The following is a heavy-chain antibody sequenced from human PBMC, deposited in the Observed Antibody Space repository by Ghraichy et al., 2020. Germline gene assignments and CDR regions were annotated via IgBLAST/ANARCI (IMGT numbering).Heavy chain of an antibody. CDR2: IWYDGSNK. D-gene: IGHD3-10*01. Sequence: GGSLRLSYTACGFTFSSAGIHWLLQAPGKGLEWVALIWYDGSNKYYADSVKGRFTISRDNSKNTLYLQMNSLRLEDTAVYYCAREARGGFDCWGQGTLVTVSS. V-gene: IGHV3-33*01. J-gene: IGHJ4*02. CDR3: AREARGGFDC. CDR1: GFTFSSAG.